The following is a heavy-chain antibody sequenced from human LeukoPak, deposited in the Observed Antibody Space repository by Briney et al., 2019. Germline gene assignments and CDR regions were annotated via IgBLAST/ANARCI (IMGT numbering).Heavy chain of an antibody. CDR3: ARDSPLEYSNSARGFDF. J-gene: IGHJ4*02. Sequence: ASVKVSCKTSGYTFSSYGISWGRQAPGQGLEWMGWITGYNGNTIYAERLQDRVTMTTDTSTSTIYMELRGLRSDDTAMYYCARDSPLEYSNSARGFDFWGQGTLVTVSS. V-gene: IGHV1-18*01. D-gene: IGHD6-13*01. CDR1: GYTFSSYG. CDR2: ITGYNGNT.